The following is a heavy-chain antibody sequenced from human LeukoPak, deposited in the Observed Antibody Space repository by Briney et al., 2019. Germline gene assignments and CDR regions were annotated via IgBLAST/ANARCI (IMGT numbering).Heavy chain of an antibody. D-gene: IGHD1-26*01. J-gene: IGHJ6*03. CDR1: GFTFSNYW. CDR2: ISSSSTI. Sequence: GGSLRLSCAASGFTFSNYWMHWVRQAPGKGLEWVSYISSSSTIYYADSVKGRFTISRDNAKNSLYLQMNSLRAEDTAVYYCARASNRWELLTHYYYYYMDVWGKGTTVTVSS. V-gene: IGHV3-69-1*01. CDR3: ARASNRWELLTHYYYYYMDV.